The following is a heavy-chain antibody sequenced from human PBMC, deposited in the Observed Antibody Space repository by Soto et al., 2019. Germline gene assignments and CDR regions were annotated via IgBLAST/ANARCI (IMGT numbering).Heavy chain of an antibody. V-gene: IGHV3-15*07. CDR2: IKSKTDGATT. J-gene: IGHJ6*02. CDR3: TDEMGV. Sequence: PGGSLRLSCAASGFPFSNAWMNWVGQAPGKGLEWVGRIKSKTDGATTDFTVPVKGRFTISRDDSKNTLYLQMITLKTDDTCVYYCTDEMGVWGQGTTVTVSS. CDR1: GFPFSNAW.